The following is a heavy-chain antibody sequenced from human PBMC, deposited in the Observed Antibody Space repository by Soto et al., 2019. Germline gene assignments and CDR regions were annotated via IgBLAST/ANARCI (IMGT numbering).Heavy chain of an antibody. J-gene: IGHJ6*02. V-gene: IGHV5-51*01. CDR3: AASCVGCGGFNYYGMEV. CDR1: GYSFSNYW. D-gene: IGHD2-21*01. Sequence: GESLKISCKGSGYSFSNYWIGWVRQTPGKGLEWMGIIYPVDSDTRYSPSFQGQVTISVDKSISTVYLQWSSLKASDSAVYYCAASCVGCGGFNYYGMEVWGQGTTVTVSS. CDR2: IYPVDSDT.